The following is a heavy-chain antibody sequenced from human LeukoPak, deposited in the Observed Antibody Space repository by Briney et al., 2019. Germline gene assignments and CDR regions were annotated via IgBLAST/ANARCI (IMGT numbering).Heavy chain of an antibody. CDR1: GFTFSSYW. J-gene: IGHJ4*02. V-gene: IGHV3-74*01. CDR3: ARDLLWRTRGYSYGYNDY. Sequence: PGGSLRLSCAASGFTFSSYWMPWVRQAPGKGLMWVSRINSDGSSTSYADSVKGRFTISRDNAKNSLYLQMNSLRAEDTAVYYCARDLLWRTRGYSYGYNDYWGQGTLVTVSS. D-gene: IGHD5-18*01. CDR2: INSDGSST.